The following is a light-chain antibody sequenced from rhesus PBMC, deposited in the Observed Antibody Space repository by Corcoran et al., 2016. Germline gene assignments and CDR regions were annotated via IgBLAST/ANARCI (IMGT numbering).Light chain of an antibody. CDR2: ELI. Sequence: QAALTPHRSVSGSPGQSVTISCTGPSSDIGGYNYVSWYQQHPGTAPKLMIYELIKRPSGVSDRFSGSKSGNTASLTISGLQADDVADYYCCSYAGSYTFIFGAGTRLTVL. CDR3: CSYAGSYTFI. CDR1: SSDIGGYNY. V-gene: IGLV2-32*01. J-gene: IGLJ1*01.